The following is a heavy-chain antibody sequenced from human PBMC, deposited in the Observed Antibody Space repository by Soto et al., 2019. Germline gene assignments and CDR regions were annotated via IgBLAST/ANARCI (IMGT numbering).Heavy chain of an antibody. J-gene: IGHJ4*02. CDR3: ARQLIYSTSSPIDY. Sequence: QVQLVESGGGLVKPGGSLRLSCAASGFTFNDYYMSWIRQAPGKGLEWVSFISSSGRIIYYADSVKGRFTISRDDAKNSLYLQMNSLRAEDTAIYYCARQLIYSTSSPIDYWGQGTLVTVSS. D-gene: IGHD6-6*01. CDR1: GFTFNDYY. CDR2: ISSSGRII. V-gene: IGHV3-11*01.